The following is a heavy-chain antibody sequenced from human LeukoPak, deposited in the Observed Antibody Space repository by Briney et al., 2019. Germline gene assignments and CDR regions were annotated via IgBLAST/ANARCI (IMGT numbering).Heavy chain of an antibody. CDR1: GYTFTSYG. J-gene: IGHJ4*02. CDR3: ARSVAYYYDSSGYPDY. Sequence: GASVKVSCKASGYTFTSYGISWVRQAPGQGLEWMGWISAYNGNTNYAQKLQGRVTMTTDTSTSTAYMELRSLRSDDTAVYYCARSVAYYYDSSGYPDYWGQGTLVTVSS. V-gene: IGHV1-18*01. D-gene: IGHD3-22*01. CDR2: ISAYNGNT.